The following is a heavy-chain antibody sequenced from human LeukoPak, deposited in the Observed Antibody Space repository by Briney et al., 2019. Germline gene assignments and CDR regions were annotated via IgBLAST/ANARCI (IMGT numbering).Heavy chain of an antibody. CDR3: AGSGLRRYTGFDEEFDF. CDR1: GYNFSRRW. Sequence: GGSLKISCKGSGYNFSRRWIGWVRQMPGEGLEWMGIIYPGDSDIRYSPSFQGQVTISADMSISTVYLQWSSLKASDTAMYYCAGSGLRRYTGFDEEFDFWGQGTLVTVSS. J-gene: IGHJ4*02. V-gene: IGHV5-51*01. CDR2: IYPGDSDI. D-gene: IGHD5-12*01.